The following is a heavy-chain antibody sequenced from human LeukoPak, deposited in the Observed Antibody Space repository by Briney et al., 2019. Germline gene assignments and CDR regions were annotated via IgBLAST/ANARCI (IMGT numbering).Heavy chain of an antibody. CDR1: GGSIRTYCSY. J-gene: IGHJ6*02. V-gene: IGHV4-39*02. CDR3: ARLLTRFWGYRYGMDV. D-gene: IGHD3-16*01. Sequence: KSSETLSLTCTVSGGSIRTYCSYWARIRQPPGKGREWFGSIYIHGITHYNSTLQSRVPLSIYKSKNHFSLRLTSVTAADTAVFYCARLLTRFWGYRYGMDVWGQGTTVTVSS. CDR2: IYIHGIT.